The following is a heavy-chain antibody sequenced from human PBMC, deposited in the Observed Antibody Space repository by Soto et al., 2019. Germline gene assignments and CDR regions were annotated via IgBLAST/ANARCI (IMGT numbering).Heavy chain of an antibody. V-gene: IGHV1-69*13. D-gene: IGHD2-15*01. CDR1: GGTFSSYA. CDR3: AARYCSGGSCLSSTYYFDY. CDR2: IIPIFGTA. Sequence: SVKVSCKASGGTFSSYAISWVRQAPGQGLEWMGGIIPIFGTANYAQKFQGRVTITADESTSTAYMELSSLRSEDTAVYYCAARYCSGGSCLSSTYYFDYRGQGTLVTVSS. J-gene: IGHJ4*02.